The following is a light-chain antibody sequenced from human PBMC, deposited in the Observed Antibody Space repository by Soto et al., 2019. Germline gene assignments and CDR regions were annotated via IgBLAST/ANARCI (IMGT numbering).Light chain of an antibody. V-gene: IGLV4-60*02. CDR3: ETWYSNTHKV. J-gene: IGLJ3*02. CDR2: LDRSGSY. Sequence: QSVLTQSSSASASLGSSVKLTCILSSGHNTYIIAWHQQQPGKAPRFLMTLDRSGSYNRGSGVPDRFSGSSSGADRYLTISNLQFEVEGDYYCETWYSNTHKVFGGGTKVTVL. CDR1: SGHNTYI.